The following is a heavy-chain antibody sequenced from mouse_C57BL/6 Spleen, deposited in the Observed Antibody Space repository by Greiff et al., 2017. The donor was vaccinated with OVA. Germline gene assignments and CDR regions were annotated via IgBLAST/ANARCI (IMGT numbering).Heavy chain of an antibody. J-gene: IGHJ4*01. D-gene: IGHD1-1*01. CDR1: GFTFSSYT. CDR2: ISGGGGNT. V-gene: IGHV5-9*01. CDR3: ASLANPPYAMDY. Sequence: EVKLVESGGGLVKPGGSLKLSCAASGFTFSSYTMSWVRQTPEKRLEWVATISGGGGNTYYPDSVKGRFTISRDNAKNTLYLQMSSLRSEDTALYYCASLANPPYAMDYWGQGTSVTVSS.